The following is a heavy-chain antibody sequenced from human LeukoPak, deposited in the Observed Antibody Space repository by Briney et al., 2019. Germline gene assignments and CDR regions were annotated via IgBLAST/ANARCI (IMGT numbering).Heavy chain of an antibody. J-gene: IGHJ5*02. CDR3: ARDYCTRGGDCYKEDLFDP. CDR1: GYTFAIYG. D-gene: IGHD2-21*02. Sequence: ASVKVSCKASGYTFAIYGISWVRQAPGQGLEWMAWISPYDGDTNYAQNFEGRVTMTTEASTSTAYMELRSLRSDDTAIYYCARDYCTRGGDCYKEDLFDPWGQGTLVTVSS. CDR2: ISPYDGDT. V-gene: IGHV1-18*01.